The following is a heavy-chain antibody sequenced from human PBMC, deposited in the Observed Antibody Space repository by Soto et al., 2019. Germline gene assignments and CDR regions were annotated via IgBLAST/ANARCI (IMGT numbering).Heavy chain of an antibody. V-gene: IGHV4-61*01. CDR2: IYYSGST. J-gene: IGHJ6*02. D-gene: IGHD5-18*01. CDR1: AGSVSSGIYY. Sequence: LXLTCTVSAGSVSSGIYYWSWIRQPPGNGLEWIGYIYYSGSTNYNPSLKSRVTISVDTSKNQFSLKLSSVTAADTAVYYCARVSTAMVLYYYYGMDVWGQGTTVTVSS. CDR3: ARVSTAMVLYYYYGMDV.